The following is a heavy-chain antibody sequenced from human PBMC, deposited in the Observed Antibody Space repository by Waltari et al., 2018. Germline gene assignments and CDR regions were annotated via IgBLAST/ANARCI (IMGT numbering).Heavy chain of an antibody. J-gene: IGHJ4*02. CDR2: INPNRSGT. Sequence: QVQLVQSGAEVKKPGASVKVSCKASGYTFTGYYMHWVRQAPGQGLEWMGWINPNRSGTNYAQKFQGRVTMTRDTSISTAYMELSRLRSDDTAVYYCASLNGLYGSEIDYWGQGTLVTVSS. CDR3: ASLNGLYGSEIDY. D-gene: IGHD3-10*01. V-gene: IGHV1-2*02. CDR1: GYTFTGYY.